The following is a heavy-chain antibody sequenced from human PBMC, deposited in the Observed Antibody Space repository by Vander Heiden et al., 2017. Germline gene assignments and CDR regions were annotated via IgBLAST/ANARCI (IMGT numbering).Heavy chain of an antibody. Sequence: EVQLLESGEGLVPPWGSLRLTCVATGFTIRSYAMSWVRQAPGKGLEWVSAISGSGGRTYYADSVKGRFTISRDNSKNTLYLQMNSLRAEDTAVYYCAKEGLYDTWRAGDYWGQGTLVTVSS. CDR1: GFTIRSYA. CDR3: AKEGLYDTWRAGDY. J-gene: IGHJ4*02. V-gene: IGHV3-23*01. D-gene: IGHD3-9*01. CDR2: ISGSGGRT.